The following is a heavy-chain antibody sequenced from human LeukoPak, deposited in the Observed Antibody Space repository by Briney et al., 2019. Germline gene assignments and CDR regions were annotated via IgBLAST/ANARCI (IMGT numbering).Heavy chain of an antibody. J-gene: IGHJ4*02. V-gene: IGHV4-59*01. CDR1: GDSITTYY. Sequence: SETLSLTCTVSGDSITTYYWSWIRQPPGKGLEWIGHLYYSGRTNYNPSLQSRITISADTPKNQFSLKLSSVTAADTAVYYCARSQHRIRDGYTHFDFWGQGTLVGVSS. D-gene: IGHD5-24*01. CDR2: LYYSGRT. CDR3: ARSQHRIRDGYTHFDF.